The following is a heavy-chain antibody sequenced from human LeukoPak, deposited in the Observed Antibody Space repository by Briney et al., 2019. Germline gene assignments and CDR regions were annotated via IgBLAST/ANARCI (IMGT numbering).Heavy chain of an antibody. J-gene: IGHJ4*02. CDR1: GYTFSDFS. V-gene: IGHV3-21*01. CDR3: VRLRRNNDRSGYYYYYDY. Sequence: GGSLTLSCAASGYTFSDFSVNWVRQAPGKGLEWVSYISVRSNYRYYADSVRGRFTISRDDARDSLFLQMNSLRAEDTAVYFCVRLRRNNDRSGYYYYYDYWGQGTLVTVSS. CDR2: ISVRSNYR. D-gene: IGHD3-22*01.